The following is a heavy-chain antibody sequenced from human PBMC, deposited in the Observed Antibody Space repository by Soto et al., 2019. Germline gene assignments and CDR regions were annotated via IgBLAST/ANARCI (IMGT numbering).Heavy chain of an antibody. V-gene: IGHV4-30-2*01. D-gene: IGHD2-21*01. Sequence: SETLSLTCAVSGGSISSGGYSWSWIRQPPGKGLEWIGYIYHSGSTYYNPSLKSRVTISVDRSKNQFSLKLSSVTAADTAVYYCARVRGFRPTDDAFDIWGQGTMVTVSS. CDR2: IYHSGST. J-gene: IGHJ3*02. CDR1: GGSISSGGYS. CDR3: ARVRGFRPTDDAFDI.